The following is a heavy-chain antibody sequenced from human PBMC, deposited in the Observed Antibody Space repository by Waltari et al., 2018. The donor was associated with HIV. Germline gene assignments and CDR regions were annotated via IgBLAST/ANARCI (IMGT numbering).Heavy chain of an antibody. CDR2: SYYSGST. Sequence: QVHLQESGPGLVKPSQTLSLTCTVSGESITSGVYFWTWIRQRPGKGLEWIGYSYYSGSTYYNPSLESRVTISVDTSKNQFSLKLTSVTAADTAVYFCVRDGAQDDFTLPVWGQGTLVTVSS. CDR1: GESITSGVYF. D-gene: IGHD3-3*01. CDR3: VRDGAQDDFTLPV. J-gene: IGHJ4*02. V-gene: IGHV4-31*03.